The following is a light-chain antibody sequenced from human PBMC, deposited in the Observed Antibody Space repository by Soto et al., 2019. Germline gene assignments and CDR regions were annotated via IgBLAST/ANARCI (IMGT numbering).Light chain of an antibody. CDR3: QQSFDTLFA. V-gene: IGKV1-39*01. CDR2: AAS. J-gene: IGKJ3*01. Sequence: DIPMTQSPSSLSASVGDRVTITCRASQSIGKYLNWYQQKVGKAPKALLSAASRLQSGVPSRFSGRGSDSDFTLTISRLQPEDFANYFCQQSFDTLFAFDPGTTVD. CDR1: QSIGKY.